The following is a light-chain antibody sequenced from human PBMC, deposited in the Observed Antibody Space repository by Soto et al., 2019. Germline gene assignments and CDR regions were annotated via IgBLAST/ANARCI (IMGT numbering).Light chain of an antibody. J-gene: IGKJ4*01. CDR1: QSIGNN. CDR2: DAS. Sequence: EIVMTQSPATLSVSPGERATLSCRASQSIGNNLAWYQQKPGQAPRLLIYDASTRATGIPARFSGSGSGTEFALTISSLQSEDFAVYSCQQYNSWPLTFGGGTKVDIK. CDR3: QQYNSWPLT. V-gene: IGKV3-15*01.